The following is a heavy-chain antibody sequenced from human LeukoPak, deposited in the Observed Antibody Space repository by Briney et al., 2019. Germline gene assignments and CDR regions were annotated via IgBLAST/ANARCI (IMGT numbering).Heavy chain of an antibody. CDR2: ISSSSSYI. V-gene: IGHV3-21*01. CDR1: GFTFSSYS. J-gene: IGHJ3*02. Sequence: GGSLRLSCAASGFTFSSYSMNWVRQAPGKGLEWVSSISSSSSYIYYADSVKGRFTISRDNAKNSLYLQMNSLRAEDTAVYYCARERGHYGDAFDIWGQGTIVTVSS. CDR3: ARERGHYGDAFDI. D-gene: IGHD4-17*01.